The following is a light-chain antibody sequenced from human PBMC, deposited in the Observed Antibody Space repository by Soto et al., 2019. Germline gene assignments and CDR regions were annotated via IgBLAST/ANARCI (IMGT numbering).Light chain of an antibody. J-gene: IGLJ3*02. V-gene: IGLV1-40*01. CDR3: QSYDSGLGGSV. CDR2: SNN. CDR1: NSNIGADYD. Sequence: QSVLTQPPSVSGAPGRRVTISCAGSNSNIGADYDVHWYQQFPGTAPKLLIFSNNNRPSGVPDRFSGSKSGTSASLAITGLQAEDEADYYCQSYDSGLGGSVFGGGTKVTVL.